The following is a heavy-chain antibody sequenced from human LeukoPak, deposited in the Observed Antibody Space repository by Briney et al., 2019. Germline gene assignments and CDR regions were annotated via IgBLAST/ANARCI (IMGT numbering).Heavy chain of an antibody. J-gene: IGHJ4*02. V-gene: IGHV3-23*01. CDR2: ISGSGGST. Sequence: GGSLRLSCAASGFTFSGYAMSWVRQAPGKGLEWDSAISGSGGSTYYADSVKGRFTISRDNSKNTLYLQMNSLRAEDTAVYYCTKGSGYYYGRFDYWGQGTLVTVSS. CDR3: TKGSGYYYGRFDY. D-gene: IGHD3-22*01. CDR1: GFTFSGYA.